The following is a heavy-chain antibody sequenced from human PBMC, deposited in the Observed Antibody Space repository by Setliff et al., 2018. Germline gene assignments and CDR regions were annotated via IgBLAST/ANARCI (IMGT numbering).Heavy chain of an antibody. Sequence: ASVKVSCKVSGYTLTELSRHWVRQAPGKGLEWMGGFDPEDGETIYAQKFQGRVTMTEDTSTDTAYMELSSLRSEDTAVYYCATRLYDSSGYQDLGYWGQGTLVTVLL. V-gene: IGHV1-24*01. CDR2: FDPEDGET. D-gene: IGHD3-22*01. CDR1: GYTLTELS. J-gene: IGHJ4*02. CDR3: ATRLYDSSGYQDLGY.